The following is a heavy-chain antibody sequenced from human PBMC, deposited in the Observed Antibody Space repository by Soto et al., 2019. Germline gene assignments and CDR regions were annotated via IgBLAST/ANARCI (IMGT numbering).Heavy chain of an antibody. V-gene: IGHV3-30*03. CDR2: ISYDGSNK. D-gene: IGHD5-18*01. Sequence: QVQLVESGGGVVQTGRSLRLSCAASGFTFSIYGMHWVRQAPGKGLEWVAVISYDGSNKYYADSVKGRFTISRDNSKNTLYLQMNGLRPEDTAVYYCARGHTANYYTYMDVWGAGTAVTVSS. CDR3: ARGHTANYYTYMDV. J-gene: IGHJ6*03. CDR1: GFTFSIYG.